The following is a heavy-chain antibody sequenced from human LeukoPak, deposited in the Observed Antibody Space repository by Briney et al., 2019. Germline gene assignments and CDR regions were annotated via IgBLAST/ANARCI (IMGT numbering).Heavy chain of an antibody. CDR3: AKDRSEESGWYLGGLDY. CDR2: IHYDGTHT. D-gene: IGHD6-19*01. CDR1: GFTLSTDG. Sequence: LVESGGGVVQPGGSLRLSCVASGFTLSTDGMHWVRQAPGKGLEWVAFIHYDGTHTFYADSVKGRFTISRDNSKNTLHLQMNGLRPEDTAFYYCAKDRSEESGWYLGGLDYWGQGTLVTVSS. J-gene: IGHJ4*02. V-gene: IGHV3-30*02.